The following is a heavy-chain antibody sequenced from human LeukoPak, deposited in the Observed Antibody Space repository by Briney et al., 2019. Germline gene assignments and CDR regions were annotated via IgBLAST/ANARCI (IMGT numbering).Heavy chain of an antibody. J-gene: IGHJ6*02. CDR2: INHSGST. CDR3: AREEIVVVPAAIDYYGMGV. D-gene: IGHD2-2*02. V-gene: IGHV4-34*01. CDR1: GGTFSGYY. Sequence: SETLSLTCAVYGGTFSGYYWSWIRQPPGKGLEWIGEINHSGSTNYNPSLKSRVTISVDTSKNQFSLKLSSVTAADTAVYYCAREEIVVVPAAIDYYGMGVWGQGTTVTVSS.